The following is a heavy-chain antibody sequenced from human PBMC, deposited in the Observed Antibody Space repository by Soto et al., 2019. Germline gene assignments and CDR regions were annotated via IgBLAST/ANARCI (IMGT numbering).Heavy chain of an antibody. V-gene: IGHV3-23*01. D-gene: IGHD3-3*01. Sequence: EVQLLESGGGLVQPGGSLRLSCAASGFTFSSYAMSWVRQAPGKGLEWVSAISGSGGSTYYADSVKGRFTISRDNSKNTLYLQMNSLRGEDTAVYYCAKDPQHPGRITIFGVVIISYFDYWVQRALITVFS. CDR1: GFTFSSYA. J-gene: IGHJ4*02. CDR3: AKDPQHPGRITIFGVVIISYFDY. CDR2: ISGSGGST.